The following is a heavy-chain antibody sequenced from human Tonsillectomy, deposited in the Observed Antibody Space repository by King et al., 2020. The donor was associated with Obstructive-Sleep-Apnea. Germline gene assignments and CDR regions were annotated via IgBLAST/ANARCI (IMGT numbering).Heavy chain of an antibody. CDR1: GGSFSDYY. CDR3: AREGLDPTFTYCSGGSCYSSFLDY. V-gene: IGHV4-34*01. D-gene: IGHD2-15*01. J-gene: IGHJ4*02. CDR2: INHSGST. Sequence: VQLQQWGAGLLKPSESLSLTCAVYGGSFSDYYWNWIRQPPGKGLEWIGEINHSGSTNYNPSLKSRVTISVDTSKNQFSLKLSSVTAADTAVYYCAREGLDPTFTYCSGGSCYSSFLDYWGQGTLVTVSS.